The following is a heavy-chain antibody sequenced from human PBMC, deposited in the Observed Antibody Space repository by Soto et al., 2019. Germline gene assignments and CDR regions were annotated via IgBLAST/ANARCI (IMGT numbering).Heavy chain of an antibody. J-gene: IGHJ4*02. CDR2: INGNTGHT. Sequence: QVQLVQSGAEVREPGASVKVSCKTSGYTFSRYGITWVRQAPGQGLEWMGWINGNTGHTIYAMNLEDRLTRSTDTPTSTAYMELRSLKSEDTAVYYCARERKWEPLPYWGQGTLVTVSS. V-gene: IGHV1-18*01. D-gene: IGHD1-26*01. CDR1: GYTFSRYG. CDR3: ARERKWEPLPY.